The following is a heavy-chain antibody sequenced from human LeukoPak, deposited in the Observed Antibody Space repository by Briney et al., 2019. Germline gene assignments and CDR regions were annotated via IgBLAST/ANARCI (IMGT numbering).Heavy chain of an antibody. J-gene: IGHJ6*03. D-gene: IGHD4-17*01. CDR1: GGSISSSFYY. CDR2: IYYSGST. Sequence: SETLSLTCTVSGGSISSSFYYWGWIRQAPGKGLRWIGSIYYSGSTYYNPSLKSRVTISVDTSKNQFSLKLSSVTAADTAVYYCARHGDHRGVYYYYYMDVWGKGTTVTVSS. V-gene: IGHV4-39*01. CDR3: ARHGDHRGVYYYYYMDV.